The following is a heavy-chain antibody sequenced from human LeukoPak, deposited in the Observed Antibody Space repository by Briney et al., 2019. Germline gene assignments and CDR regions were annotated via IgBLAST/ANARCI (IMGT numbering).Heavy chain of an antibody. CDR2: INSDGINT. Sequence: PGGSLRLSCAASGFTFSNYWMHWVRQAPGKGLVWVSRINSDGINTSYADSVKGRFTISRDNAKNTLNLQMNSLRAEDTAVYYCARLTVPLDAFDIWGQGTMVTVSS. J-gene: IGHJ3*02. CDR1: GFTFSNYW. CDR3: ARLTVPLDAFDI. D-gene: IGHD2-2*01. V-gene: IGHV3-74*01.